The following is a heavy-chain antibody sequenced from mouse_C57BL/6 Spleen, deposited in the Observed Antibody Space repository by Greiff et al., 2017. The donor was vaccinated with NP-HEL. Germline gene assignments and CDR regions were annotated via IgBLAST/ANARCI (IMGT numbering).Heavy chain of an antibody. J-gene: IGHJ4*01. CDR1: GFSLTSYG. CDR2: IWSDGST. V-gene: IGHV2-6-1*01. CDR3: ARQIYYDYGGAMDY. Sequence: QVQLQQSGPGLVAPSQSLSITCTVSGFSLTSYGVHWVRQPPGKGLEWLVVIWSDGSTTYNSALKSRLSISKDNSKSQVFLKMNSLQTDDTAMYYCARQIYYDYGGAMDYWGQGTSVTVSS. D-gene: IGHD2-4*01.